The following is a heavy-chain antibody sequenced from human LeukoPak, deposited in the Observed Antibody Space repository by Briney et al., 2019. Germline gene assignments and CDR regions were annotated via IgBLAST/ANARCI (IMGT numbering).Heavy chain of an antibody. Sequence: SVRVSCKASGGTFSSYAISWVRQAPGQGLKWMGGIIPIFGTANYAQKFQGRVTITADKSTSTAYMELSSLRSEDTAVYYCARVGVPAASIYYYYYMDVWGKGTTVTVSS. CDR1: GGTFSSYA. J-gene: IGHJ6*03. CDR3: ARVGVPAASIYYYYYMDV. D-gene: IGHD2-2*01. CDR2: IIPIFGTA. V-gene: IGHV1-69*06.